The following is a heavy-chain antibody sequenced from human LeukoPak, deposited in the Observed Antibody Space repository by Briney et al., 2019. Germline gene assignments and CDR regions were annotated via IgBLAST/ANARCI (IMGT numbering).Heavy chain of an antibody. CDR3: ARDSQPPLLVITISGAFDI. J-gene: IGHJ3*02. CDR1: GFTFSSYA. V-gene: IGHV3-30*04. CDR2: ISYDGSNK. Sequence: PEGSLRLSCAASGFTFSSYAMHWVRQAPGKGLEWVAVISYDGSNKYYADSVKGRFTISRDDSKNTLYLQMNSLRAEDTAVYYCARDSQPPLLVITISGAFDIWGQGTMVTVSS. D-gene: IGHD3-3*01.